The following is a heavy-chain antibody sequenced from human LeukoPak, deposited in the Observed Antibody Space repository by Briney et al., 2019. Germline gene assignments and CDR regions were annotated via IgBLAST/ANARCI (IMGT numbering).Heavy chain of an antibody. CDR1: GFTFSSYG. CDR3: AKDTKSQLLWFGELFGY. Sequence: GGSLRLCCAASGFTFSSYGMSWVRQAPGKGLEWVSIISDNGRYTYYADSVEGRFTISRDNSKNTLYLQMNSLRAEDTAVYYCAKDTKSQLLWFGELFGYWGQGTLVTVSS. CDR2: ISDNGRYT. V-gene: IGHV3-23*01. D-gene: IGHD3-10*01. J-gene: IGHJ4*02.